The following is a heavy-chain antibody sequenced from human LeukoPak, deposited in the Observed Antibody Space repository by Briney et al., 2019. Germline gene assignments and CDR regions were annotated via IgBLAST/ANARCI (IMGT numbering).Heavy chain of an antibody. CDR3: ASNERCSSTSCYAFDY. CDR2: IYPGDSDT. J-gene: IGHJ4*02. Sequence: GESLKISCKGSGYSFTSYWIGWVRQMPGKGLEWMGIIYPGDSDTRYSPSSQGQVTISADKSISTAYLQWSSLKASDTAMYYCASNERCSSTSCYAFDYWGQGTLVTVSS. CDR1: GYSFTSYW. V-gene: IGHV5-51*01. D-gene: IGHD2-2*01.